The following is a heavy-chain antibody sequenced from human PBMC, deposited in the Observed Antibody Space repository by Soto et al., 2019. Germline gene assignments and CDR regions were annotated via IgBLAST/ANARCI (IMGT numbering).Heavy chain of an antibody. Sequence: QVQLVQSGAEVKKPGASVKVSCKASGYTFTSYAMHWVRQAPGQRLEWMGWINAGNGNTKYSQKFQSRVTITRDTSASTAYMELSSLRSEDTAVYYCAREGGIVVVPAALDYWGQGTLVTVSS. V-gene: IGHV1-3*01. CDR2: INAGNGNT. CDR3: AREGGIVVVPAALDY. J-gene: IGHJ4*02. CDR1: GYTFTSYA. D-gene: IGHD2-2*01.